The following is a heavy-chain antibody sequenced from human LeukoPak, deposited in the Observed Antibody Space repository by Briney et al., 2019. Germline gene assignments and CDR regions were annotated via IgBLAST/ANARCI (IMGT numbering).Heavy chain of an antibody. J-gene: IGHJ6*02. D-gene: IGHD3-3*01. CDR3: ARLSIKYDFWSGYGGDYYYGMDV. V-gene: IGHV4-59*08. CDR1: GGSISSYY. Sequence: PSETLSLTCTVSGGSISSYYWSWIRQPPGKGLEWIGYIYYSGSTNYNPSLKSRVTISVDTSKNQFSLKLSSVTAADTAVYYCARLSIKYDFWSGYGGDYYYGMDVWGQGTTVTVSS. CDR2: IYYSGST.